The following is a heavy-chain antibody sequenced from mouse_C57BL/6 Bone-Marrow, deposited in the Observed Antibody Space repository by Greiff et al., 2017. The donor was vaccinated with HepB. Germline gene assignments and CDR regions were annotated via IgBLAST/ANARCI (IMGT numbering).Heavy chain of an antibody. J-gene: IGHJ2*01. V-gene: IGHV5-17*01. D-gene: IGHD1-1*01. CDR2: ISSGSSTI. CDR1: GFTFSDYG. CDR3: ARPRGSRTGFDY. Sequence: EVKLMESGGGLVKPGGSLKLSCAASGFTFSDYGMHWVRQAPEKGLEWVAYISSGSSTIYYADTVKGRFTISRDNAKNTLFLQMTSLRSEDTAMYYCARPRGSRTGFDYWGQGTTLTVSS.